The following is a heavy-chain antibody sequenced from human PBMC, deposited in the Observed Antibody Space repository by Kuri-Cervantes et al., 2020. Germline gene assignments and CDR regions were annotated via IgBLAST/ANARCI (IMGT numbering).Heavy chain of an antibody. CDR2: ITYGGGDFT. J-gene: IGHJ4*02. V-gene: IGHV3-23*01. D-gene: IGHD6-13*01. CDR1: GFTFNDYA. Sequence: GESLKISCAASGFTFNDYAMSWVRQAPGKGLEWVSTITYGGGDFTHYADSVRGRFTSSRDNSKNRLYLQMNSLRGDDTALYYCSKGCSEAGEFDSWGQGTLVTVSS. CDR3: SKGCSEAGEFDS.